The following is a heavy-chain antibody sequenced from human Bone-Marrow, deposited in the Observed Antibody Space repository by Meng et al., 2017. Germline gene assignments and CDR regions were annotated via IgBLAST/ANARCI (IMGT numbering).Heavy chain of an antibody. CDR3: ARESRGSLSKSGALRY. V-gene: IGHV3-9*01. Sequence: SLKISCAASGFTFDDYAMHWVRQAPGKGLEWVSGISWNSGSIGYADSVKGRFTISRDNSKNTLYLQMNSLRAEDTAVYYCARESRGSLSKSGALRYWGQGTLVTVSS. D-gene: IGHD3-16*02. J-gene: IGHJ4*02. CDR2: ISWNSGSI. CDR1: GFTFDDYA.